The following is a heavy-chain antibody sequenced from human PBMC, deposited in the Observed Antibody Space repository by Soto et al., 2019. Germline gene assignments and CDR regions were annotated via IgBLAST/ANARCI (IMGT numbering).Heavy chain of an antibody. J-gene: IGHJ6*02. D-gene: IGHD3-10*01. V-gene: IGHV1-3*01. CDR1: GCACTIYA. Sequence: ASVTVSCKAAGCACTIYAMHCVRQDPGQRLEWMGWINAGNGNTKYSQKFQGRVTITRDTSASTAYMELSSLRSEDTAVYYCARGKTYGSGSYYYYGMDVWGQGTTVTV. CDR3: ARGKTYGSGSYYYYGMDV. CDR2: INAGNGNT.